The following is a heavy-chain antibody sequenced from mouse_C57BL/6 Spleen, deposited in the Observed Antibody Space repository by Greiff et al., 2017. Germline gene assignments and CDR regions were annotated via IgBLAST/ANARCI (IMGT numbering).Heavy chain of an antibody. CDR2: INTSAGGT. D-gene: IGHD2-4*01. CDR3: ARDGGLRYYFDY. J-gene: IGHJ2*01. Sequence: VQLQQSGPELVKPGASVKISCKASGYSFTGYYMNWLKQSPEKSLEWIGEINTSAGGTTYNQKFKAKVPLTLDKSSSTSYMQLKSLRSEDSAVYYCARDGGLRYYFDYWGQGTTLTVAS. V-gene: IGHV1-42*01. CDR1: GYSFTGYY.